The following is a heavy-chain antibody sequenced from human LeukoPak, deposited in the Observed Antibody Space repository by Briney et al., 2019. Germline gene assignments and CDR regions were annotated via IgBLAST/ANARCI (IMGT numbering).Heavy chain of an antibody. Sequence: ASVKVSCKASGYTFTGYYMHWVRQAPGQGLEWMGWINPNSGGTNYAQKFQGRVTMTGDTSISTAYMELSRLRSDDTAVYYCARDSSYCTNGVCYTIDLVADYWGQGALVTVSS. CDR1: GYTFTGYY. J-gene: IGHJ4*02. CDR2: INPNSGGT. CDR3: ARDSSYCTNGVCYTIDLVADY. D-gene: IGHD2-8*01. V-gene: IGHV1-2*02.